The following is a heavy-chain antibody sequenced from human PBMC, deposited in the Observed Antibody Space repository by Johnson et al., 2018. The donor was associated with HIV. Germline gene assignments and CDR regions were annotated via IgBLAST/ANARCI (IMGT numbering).Heavy chain of an antibody. D-gene: IGHD5-18*01. CDR1: GFTFSSYA. J-gene: IGHJ3*02. V-gene: IGHV3-30*14. Sequence: QVQLVESGGGVVQPGRSLRLSCAASGFTFSSYAMHWVRQAPGKGLEWEAVISYDGSNKYYADSVKGRFTISRDNSKNTLYLQMNSLRAEDTAVYYCARGPYTWIRGLSLEHHDAFDIWGQGTMVTVSS. CDR2: ISYDGSNK. CDR3: ARGPYTWIRGLSLEHHDAFDI.